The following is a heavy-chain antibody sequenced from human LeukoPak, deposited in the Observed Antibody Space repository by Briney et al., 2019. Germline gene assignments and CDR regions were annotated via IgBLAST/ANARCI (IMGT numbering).Heavy chain of an antibody. V-gene: IGHV1-2*02. Sequence: ASVKVSCKASGYAFTGYYMHWVRQAPGQGLEWMGWINPNSGGTNYAQKFQGRVTMTRDTSISTAYMELSRLRSDGTAVYYCARDDIGGWFDPWGQGTLVTVSS. CDR3: ARDDIGGWFDP. J-gene: IGHJ5*02. D-gene: IGHD5-12*01. CDR1: GYAFTGYY. CDR2: INPNSGGT.